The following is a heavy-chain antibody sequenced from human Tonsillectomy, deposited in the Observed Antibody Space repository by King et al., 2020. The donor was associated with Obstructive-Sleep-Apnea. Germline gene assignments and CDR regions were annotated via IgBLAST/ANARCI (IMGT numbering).Heavy chain of an antibody. Sequence: VQLQQWGAGLLKPSETLSLTCAVYGGSFSGYYWSWIRQPPGKGLEWIGEINHSGSTNYNPSLKSRVTISVDTSKNQFSLKLSSVTAADTAVYYCAAGIAAAGIRRVGYYYGMDVWGQGTTVTVSS. J-gene: IGHJ6*02. CDR3: AAGIAAAGIRRVGYYYGMDV. CDR2: INHSGST. D-gene: IGHD6-13*01. CDR1: GGSFSGYY. V-gene: IGHV4-34*01.